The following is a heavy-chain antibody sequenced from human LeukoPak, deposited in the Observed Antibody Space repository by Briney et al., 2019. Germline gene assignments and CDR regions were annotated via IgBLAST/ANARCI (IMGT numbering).Heavy chain of an antibody. J-gene: IGHJ4*02. D-gene: IGHD3-22*01. CDR3: ARHVYYYDSSGYPGPYYFDY. V-gene: IGHV5-51*01. CDR1: GYSFTSYW. CDR2: IYPGDSVT. Sequence: GDSLKISCKGSGYSFTSYWIGWVRQMPGKGLEWMGIIYPGDSVTSYSPSFQGQVTISADKSISTAYLQWSSLKASDTAIYYCARHVYYYDSSGYPGPYYFDYWGQGTLVTVSS.